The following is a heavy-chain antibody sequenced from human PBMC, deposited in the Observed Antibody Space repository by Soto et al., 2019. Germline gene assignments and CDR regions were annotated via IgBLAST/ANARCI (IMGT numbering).Heavy chain of an antibody. CDR3: AKERGRNRNFAMDV. D-gene: IGHD1-1*01. CDR2: ISYDGSFV. CDR1: GLTFRYYG. V-gene: IGHV3-30*18. Sequence: PGGSLRLSCVVSGLTFRYYGFHWVRQAPGKGLDWVAAISYDGSFVYYADSVRGRFTISRDNSRNTLDLQMNTLRHEDTAVYYCAKERGRNRNFAMDVWGQGTSVTVSS. J-gene: IGHJ6*02.